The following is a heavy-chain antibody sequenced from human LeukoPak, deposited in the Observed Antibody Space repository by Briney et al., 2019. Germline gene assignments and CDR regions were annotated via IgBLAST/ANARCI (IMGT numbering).Heavy chain of an antibody. CDR1: GGSISSYY. V-gene: IGHV4-59*01. CDR3: ARGGGYNPSYYYGMDV. Sequence: SETLSLTCTVSGGSISSYYWSWIRQPPGKGLEWIGYIYYSGSTNYNPSLKSRLTISVDTSKNHFSLNLSSVTAADTAVYYCARGGGYNPSYYYGMDVWGQGTTVTVSS. CDR2: IYYSGST. J-gene: IGHJ6*02. D-gene: IGHD5-24*01.